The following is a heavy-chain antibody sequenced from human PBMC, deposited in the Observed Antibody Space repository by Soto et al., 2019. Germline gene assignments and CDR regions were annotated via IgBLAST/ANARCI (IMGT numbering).Heavy chain of an antibody. Sequence: GVLRLSCAASGFIFSNYDIHWVRQTPGKGLEWVANINQDGSEKNYVDSVKGRFTIYRDNAKNSLYLQMSGLTAEDSALYYCSRSLDPWGQGTLVTVSS. J-gene: IGHJ5*02. CDR2: INQDGSEK. V-gene: IGHV3-7*01. CDR3: SRSLDP. CDR1: GFIFSNYD.